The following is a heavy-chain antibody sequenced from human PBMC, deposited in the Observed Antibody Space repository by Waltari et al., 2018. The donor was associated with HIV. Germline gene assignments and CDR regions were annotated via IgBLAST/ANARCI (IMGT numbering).Heavy chain of an antibody. J-gene: IGHJ4*02. CDR1: GFTFSNAW. CDR3: ATAGSTGTTRGY. D-gene: IGHD1-1*01. CDR2: IKSKTDGGTT. Sequence: EVQLVESGGGLVKPGGSLRLSCAASGFTFSNAWMNWVRQAPGKGLGWVGRIKSKTDGGTTDYAAPVKCRFTISRDESKNTLYLQLNSLKTEDTAVYYCATAGSTGTTRGYWGQGTLVTVSS. V-gene: IGHV3-15*01.